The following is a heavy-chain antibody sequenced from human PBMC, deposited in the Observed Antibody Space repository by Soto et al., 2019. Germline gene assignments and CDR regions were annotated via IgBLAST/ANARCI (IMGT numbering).Heavy chain of an antibody. CDR3: STRAYDTNGYYRFDP. J-gene: IGHJ5*01. CDR2: INHSGRV. D-gene: IGHD3-22*01. Sequence: SETLSLTCAVYGGSFSGHSWTWISQSPGKGLEWIGDINHSGRVYYSPSLKSRVTISLETSKNQFSLTLSAVTAADTAMYYCSTRAYDTNGYYRFDPWGKGTLVT. CDR1: GGSFSGHS. V-gene: IGHV4-34*01.